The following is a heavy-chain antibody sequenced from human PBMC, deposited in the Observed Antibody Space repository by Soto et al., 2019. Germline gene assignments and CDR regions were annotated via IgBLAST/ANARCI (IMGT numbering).Heavy chain of an antibody. Sequence: PXGTLYLTCAISGDSIGNFYWSWIRQPAGKGLESLGRLSASGRTNYSPSLQSRVTMSLDRSKNRFSLRLTSVSAADTAVYFCARGMGRYFDLWGRGTLVTSPQ. V-gene: IGHV4-4*07. CDR1: GDSIGNFY. CDR3: ARGMGRYFDL. J-gene: IGHJ2*01. CDR2: LSASGRT. D-gene: IGHD2-8*01.